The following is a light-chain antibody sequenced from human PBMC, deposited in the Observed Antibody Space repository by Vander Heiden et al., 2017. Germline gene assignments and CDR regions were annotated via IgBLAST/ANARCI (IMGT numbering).Light chain of an antibody. V-gene: IGLV3-1*01. Sequence: SYEVTQPASMSVSPGQTASITCSGDNLGNKFVGWYQQKPGQSPIAVIYDDSTRPSGIPERFSGSHSGNTATLTISGTQAVDEADYYCQAWDSSPHVVFGGGTKLTVL. J-gene: IGLJ2*01. CDR1: NLGNKF. CDR3: QAWDSSPHVV. CDR2: DDS.